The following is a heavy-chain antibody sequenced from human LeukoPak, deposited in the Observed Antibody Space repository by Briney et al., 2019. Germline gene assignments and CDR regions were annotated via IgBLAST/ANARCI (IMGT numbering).Heavy chain of an antibody. D-gene: IGHD3-3*01. CDR2: IIPILGTA. J-gene: IGHJ4*02. CDR1: GGTFSSYA. Sequence: SVKVSCKASGGTFSSYAISWVRQAPGQGLEWMGGIIPILGTANYAQKFQGRVTITTDESTSTAYMELSSLRSEDTAVYYCARGSPNYDFWSGYPFDYWGQGTLVTVSS. CDR3: ARGSPNYDFWSGYPFDY. V-gene: IGHV1-69*05.